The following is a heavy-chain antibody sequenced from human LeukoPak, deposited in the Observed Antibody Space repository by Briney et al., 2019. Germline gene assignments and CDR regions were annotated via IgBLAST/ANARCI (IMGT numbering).Heavy chain of an antibody. CDR1: GFTFSSYV. CDR3: ARAAGSGSYYREGIDY. CDR2: IWYDGSNK. D-gene: IGHD3-10*01. V-gene: IGHV3-33*01. J-gene: IGHJ4*02. Sequence: PGGSLRLSCAASGFTFSSYVMHWVRQAPGKGLEWVAVIWYDGSNKYYADSVKGRFTISRDNSNNTLYLQMNSLRAEDTAVYYCARAAGSGSYYREGIDYWGQGTLVTVSS.